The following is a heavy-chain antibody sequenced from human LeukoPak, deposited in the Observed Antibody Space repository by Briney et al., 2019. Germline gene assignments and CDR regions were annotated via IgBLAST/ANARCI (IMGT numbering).Heavy chain of an antibody. CDR3: ASILRSSSGYYFDY. V-gene: IGHV3-30*03. Sequence: PRRSPRLSCAASGFTFSGYGMHWVRQAPGKGLEWVTGIAYDGSRKHYADSVKGRFTISRDNSRYTVDLQMNSLRAEDTAVYYCASILRSSSGYYFDYWGQGTLVTVSS. D-gene: IGHD3-10*01. CDR1: GFTFSGYG. CDR2: IAYDGSRK. J-gene: IGHJ4*02.